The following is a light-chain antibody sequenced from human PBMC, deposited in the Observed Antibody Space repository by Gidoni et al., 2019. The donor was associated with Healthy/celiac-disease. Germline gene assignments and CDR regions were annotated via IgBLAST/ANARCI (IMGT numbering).Light chain of an antibody. CDR3: QQSYSTPLT. V-gene: IGKV1-39*01. J-gene: IGKJ4*01. Sequence: DIQMTQSPSSLSASVGDRVTITCRASQSMSSYLNWYQQKPGKAPKLLIYAASSLQSGVPSRCSGSGSGTDVTLTISSLQPEDCATYDCQQSYSTPLTFXGXTKVEIK. CDR2: AAS. CDR1: QSMSSY.